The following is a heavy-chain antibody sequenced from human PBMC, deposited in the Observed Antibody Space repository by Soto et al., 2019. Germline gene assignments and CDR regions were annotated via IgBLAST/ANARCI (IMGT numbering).Heavy chain of an antibody. J-gene: IGHJ4*02. CDR2: IYYSGST. CDR1: GDSISSSSYY. D-gene: IGHD3-10*01. V-gene: IGHV4-39*01. Sequence: SETLSLTCTVSGDSISSSSYYWGWIRQPPGKGLEWIGSIYYSGSTYYNPSLKSRVTISVDTSKNQFSLKLSSVTAADTAVYYCARHQRVWFGELFADGNFDYWGQGTLVTVSS. CDR3: ARHQRVWFGELFADGNFDY.